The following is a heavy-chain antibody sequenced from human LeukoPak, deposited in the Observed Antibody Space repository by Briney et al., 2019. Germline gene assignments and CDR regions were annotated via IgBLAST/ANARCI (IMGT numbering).Heavy chain of an antibody. D-gene: IGHD3-3*01. CDR3: ARLSLKVLEWSPTKGKETHYFDY. J-gene: IGHJ4*02. V-gene: IGHV4-34*01. Sequence: SETLSLTCAVYGGSFSGFNWTWVRQPPGKGLEWIGDINHSGSTNFNPSLKSRLTISVDTSKNQFSLKLSSVTAADTAVYYCARLSLKVLEWSPTKGKETHYFDYWGQGTLVTVSS. CDR1: GGSFSGFN. CDR2: INHSGST.